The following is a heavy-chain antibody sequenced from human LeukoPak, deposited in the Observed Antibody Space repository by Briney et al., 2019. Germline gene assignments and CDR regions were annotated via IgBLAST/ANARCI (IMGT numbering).Heavy chain of an antibody. CDR3: GRGQGSRCPGDFWD. CDR2: INQDGSEK. CDR1: GFTFSNYW. J-gene: IGHJ4*02. D-gene: IGHD3-3*01. Sequence: GGSLRLSCAASGFTFSNYWMSWVRQAPGKGLEWVANINQDGSEKYYVDSVKGRFTISRDNARSSLYLQMNSLRVEDTAVYYCGRGQGSRCPGDFWDWGPGTLVPVSS. V-gene: IGHV3-7*01.